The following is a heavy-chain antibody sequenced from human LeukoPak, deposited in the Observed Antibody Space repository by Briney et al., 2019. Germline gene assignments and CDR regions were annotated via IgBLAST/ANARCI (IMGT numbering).Heavy chain of an antibody. V-gene: IGHV4-34*01. CDR2: INHSGST. Sequence: SETLSLTCAVYGGSFSGYYWSWIRQPPGKGLEWIGEINHSGSTNYNPSLKSRVTISVDTSKNQFSLKLSSVTAADTAVYYCARSGSSWYYYYYYMDVWGKGTTVTVSS. J-gene: IGHJ6*03. D-gene: IGHD6-13*01. CDR1: GGSFSGYY. CDR3: ARSGSSWYYYYYYMDV.